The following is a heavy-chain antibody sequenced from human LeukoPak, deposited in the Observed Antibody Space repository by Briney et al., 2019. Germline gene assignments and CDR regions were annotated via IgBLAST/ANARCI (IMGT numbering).Heavy chain of an antibody. V-gene: IGHV3-7*01. CDR1: GFTFSSYW. D-gene: IGHD2-8*01. CDR2: IKTDGSLI. J-gene: IGHJ6*03. CDR3: ARETSECTNGVCYSDYYYMDV. Sequence: GGSLRLSCVASGFTFSSYWMTWVRQAPGKGLEWVANIKTDGSLIYYVDSVKGRFTISRDNAKNSLYLQMNSLRAEDTAVYYCARETSECTNGVCYSDYYYMDVWGKGTTVTVSS.